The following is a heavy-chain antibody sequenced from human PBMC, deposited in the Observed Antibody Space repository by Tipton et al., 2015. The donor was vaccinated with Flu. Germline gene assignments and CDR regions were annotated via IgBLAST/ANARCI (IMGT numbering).Heavy chain of an antibody. CDR3: ARVQSSGYFYGTYYFDY. Sequence: SLRLSCAASGFTVSSNYMSWVRQAPGKGLEWVSVLYSAGGTYYADSVRGRFTISSDTSKNTLYLQMNSLKAEDTAVYYCARVQSSGYFYGTYYFDYWGQGTLVTVSS. J-gene: IGHJ4*02. V-gene: IGHV3-53*01. CDR2: LYSAGGT. CDR1: GFTVSSNY. D-gene: IGHD3-22*01.